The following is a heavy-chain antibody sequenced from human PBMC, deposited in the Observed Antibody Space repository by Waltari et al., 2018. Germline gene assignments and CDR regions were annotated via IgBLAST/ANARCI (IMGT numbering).Heavy chain of an antibody. CDR1: GGSFSGYY. D-gene: IGHD3-3*01. J-gene: IGHJ4*02. Sequence: QVQLQQWGAGLLKPSETLSLTCAVYGGSFSGYYWSWIRQPPGKGLEWIGEINHSGSTNYNPSLKSRVTISVDTSKNQFSLKLSSVTAADMAVYYCARTHVLRFLEWLYFDYWGQGTLVTVSS. CDR2: INHSGST. V-gene: IGHV4-34*01. CDR3: ARTHVLRFLEWLYFDY.